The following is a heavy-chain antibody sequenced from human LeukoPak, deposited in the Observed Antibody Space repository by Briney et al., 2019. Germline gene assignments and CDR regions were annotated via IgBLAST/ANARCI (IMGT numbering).Heavy chain of an antibody. J-gene: IGHJ4*02. Sequence: SETLSLTCTVSGGSISSGGYYWSWIRQHPGKGLEWIGYIYYSGSTYYNPSVKSRVTISVDTSKNQFSLKLSSVTAADTAVYYCAREGGSYGHYYFDYWGQGTLVTVSS. CDR3: AREGGSYGHYYFDY. CDR1: GGSISSGGYY. V-gene: IGHV4-31*03. CDR2: IYYSGST. D-gene: IGHD1-26*01.